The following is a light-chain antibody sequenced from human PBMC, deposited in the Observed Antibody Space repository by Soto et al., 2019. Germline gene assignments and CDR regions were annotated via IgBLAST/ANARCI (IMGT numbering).Light chain of an antibody. J-gene: IGLJ3*02. CDR3: FSFTRSNSGV. V-gene: IGLV2-14*03. Sequence: QSVLTQPASVSGSPGQSITISCTGTSSDVGGYDHVAWYQQYPGKAPQLMIYDVNNRPSGVSSRFSGSKSGNTASLTISGLQAEDEADYYCFSFTRSNSGVFGGGNQLTVL. CDR2: DVN. CDR1: SSDVGGYDH.